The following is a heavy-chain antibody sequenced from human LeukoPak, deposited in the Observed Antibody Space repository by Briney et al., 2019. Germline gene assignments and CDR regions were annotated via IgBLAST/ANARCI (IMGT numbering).Heavy chain of an antibody. J-gene: IGHJ4*02. Sequence: GGSLRLSWAASGFTFSHYAMTWVRQAPGKGPEWLSAIDSRGRDTYYADSVKGRFSISSNNSRSTVFLQMNSLSAENTATYYCAKASPYGRPRLYYFDYWGQGALVTVSS. D-gene: IGHD1-26*01. CDR1: GFTFSHYA. V-gene: IGHV3-23*05. CDR3: AKASPYGRPRLYYFDY. CDR2: IDSRGRDT.